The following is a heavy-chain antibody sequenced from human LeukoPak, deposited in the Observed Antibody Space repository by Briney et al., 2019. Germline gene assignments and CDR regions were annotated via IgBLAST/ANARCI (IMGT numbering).Heavy chain of an antibody. CDR1: GYTFTSYG. Sequence: ASVKVSCKASGYTFTSYGISWVRQAPGQGLEWMGGFDPEDGETIYAQKFQGRVTMTEDTSTDTAYMELSSLRSEDTAVYYCATDAFSSGYHDAFDIWGQGTMVTVSS. CDR2: FDPEDGET. D-gene: IGHD3-22*01. J-gene: IGHJ3*02. CDR3: ATDAFSSGYHDAFDI. V-gene: IGHV1-24*01.